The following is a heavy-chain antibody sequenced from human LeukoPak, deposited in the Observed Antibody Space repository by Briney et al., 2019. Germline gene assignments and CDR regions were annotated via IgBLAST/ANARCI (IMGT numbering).Heavy chain of an antibody. CDR2: INPNSSGT. V-gene: IGHV1-2*02. CDR3: ARDHYDSSGYFNWFDP. J-gene: IGHJ5*02. CDR1: GYTFTCYY. Sequence: ASVKVSCKASGYTFTCYYMHWVRQAPGQGLEWMGWINPNSSGTNYAQKFQGRVTMTRDTSISTAYMELSRLRSDDTAVYYCARDHYDSSGYFNWFDPWGQGTLVTVSS. D-gene: IGHD3-22*01.